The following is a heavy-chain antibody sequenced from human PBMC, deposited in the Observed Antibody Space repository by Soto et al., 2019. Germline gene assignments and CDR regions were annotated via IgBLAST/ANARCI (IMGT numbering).Heavy chain of an antibody. D-gene: IGHD1-1*01. CDR1: GYTFTSYG. J-gene: IGHJ4*02. Sequence: QVHLVQSGAEVKKPGASVKVSCKASGYTFTSYGITWVRQAPGQGLEWMGWISAHHGKTEYAQKLQGRVIVTRDTSTSTAYMELRSLRSDDTAVYYCARGRYGDYWGQGALVNVSS. V-gene: IGHV1-18*01. CDR3: ARGRYGDY. CDR2: ISAHHGKT.